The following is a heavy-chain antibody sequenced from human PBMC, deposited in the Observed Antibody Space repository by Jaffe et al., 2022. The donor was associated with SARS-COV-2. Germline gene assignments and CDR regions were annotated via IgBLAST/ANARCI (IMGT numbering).Heavy chain of an antibody. J-gene: IGHJ4*02. D-gene: IGHD3-22*01. V-gene: IGHV3-49*04. CDR3: TRDIGPSFYYDSSGYYYPFDY. CDR2: IRSKAYGGTT. CDR1: GFTFGDYA. Sequence: EVQLVESGGGLVQPGRSLRLSCTASGFTFGDYAMSWVRQAPGKGLEWVGFIRSKAYGGTTEYAASVKGRFTISRDDSKSIAYLQMNSLKTEDTAVYYCTRDIGPSFYYDSSGYYYPFDYWGQGTLVTVSS.